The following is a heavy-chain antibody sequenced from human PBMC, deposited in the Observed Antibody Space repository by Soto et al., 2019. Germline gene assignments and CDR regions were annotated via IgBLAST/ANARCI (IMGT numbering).Heavy chain of an antibody. D-gene: IGHD3-9*01. J-gene: IGHJ4*02. Sequence: ASVKVSCKASGYTFASYDINWVRQATGQGLEWMGWMNPNSGNTGYAQKFQGRVTMTRNTSISTAYMELSSLRSEDTAVYYCARGPYYDILTGYYIIFDYSGQGTLVTVSS. CDR1: GYTFASYD. V-gene: IGHV1-8*01. CDR2: MNPNSGNT. CDR3: ARGPYYDILTGYYIIFDY.